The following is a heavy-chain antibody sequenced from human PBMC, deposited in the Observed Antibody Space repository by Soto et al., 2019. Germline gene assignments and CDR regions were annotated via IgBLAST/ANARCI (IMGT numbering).Heavy chain of an antibody. CDR3: ARGDRGAFDL. Sequence: GGSLRLSCAASGFSFEDYAMHWVRQAPGKGLEWVSGIAWNSDIIGYADSVKGRFTISRDNGKNSLYLQMNSLRPEDTALYYCARGDRGAFDLWGQGTMVTVSS. CDR2: IAWNSDII. J-gene: IGHJ3*01. V-gene: IGHV3-9*01. D-gene: IGHD2-21*02. CDR1: GFSFEDYA.